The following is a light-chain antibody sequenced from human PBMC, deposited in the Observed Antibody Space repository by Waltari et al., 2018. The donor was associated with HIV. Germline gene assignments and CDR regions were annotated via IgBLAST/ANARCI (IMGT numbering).Light chain of an antibody. CDR3: TSYIGASRL. CDR1: DSDIGRY. J-gene: IGLJ2*01. V-gene: IGLV2-14*03. CDR2: DVP. Sequence: QSALAQPASVSGSPGQSITISCTGDDSDIGRYVSWYQQHPGTVPKLIIFDVPQRPPGISYRFSGSKSGNTASLSISGLQAEDVSHYFCTSYIGASRLFGGGTKVTVL.